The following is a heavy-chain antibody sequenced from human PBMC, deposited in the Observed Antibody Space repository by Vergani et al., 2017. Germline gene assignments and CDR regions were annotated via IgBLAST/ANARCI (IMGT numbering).Heavy chain of an antibody. CDR1: GFTFSSYS. D-gene: IGHD1-1*01. CDR3: AKNPGISTTRHYYAMDV. J-gene: IGHJ6*02. V-gene: IGHV3-48*01. CDR2: ISSSSSTI. Sequence: EVQLVESGGGLVQPGGSLRLSCAASGFTFSSYSMNWVRQAPGKGLEWVSYISSSSSTIYYADSVKGRFTISRDNAKNSLYLQMNSLRAEDTAVYYCAKNPGISTTRHYYAMDVWGQGTTVTVSS.